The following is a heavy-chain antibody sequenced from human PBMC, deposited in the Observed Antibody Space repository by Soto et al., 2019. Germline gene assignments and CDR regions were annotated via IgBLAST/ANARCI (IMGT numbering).Heavy chain of an antibody. Sequence: GGSLRLSCAASGITFSSYGMHWVRQAPGKGLEWVAVISYDGSNKYYADSVKGRFTISRDNSKNTLYLQMNSLRAEDTAVYYCAKDTDSSGYYAASNYYYGMDVWGQGTTVTVSS. V-gene: IGHV3-30*18. J-gene: IGHJ6*02. D-gene: IGHD3-22*01. CDR1: GITFSSYG. CDR3: AKDTDSSGYYAASNYYYGMDV. CDR2: ISYDGSNK.